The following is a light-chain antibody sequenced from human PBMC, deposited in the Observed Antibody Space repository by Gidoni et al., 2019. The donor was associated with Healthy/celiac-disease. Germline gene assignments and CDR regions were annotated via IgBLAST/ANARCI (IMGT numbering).Light chain of an antibody. J-gene: IGKJ4*01. Sequence: IGLTQSPGTLSLSPGERATRSCRASQSVSSSYVAWYQQKPGQAPRLLIYGASSRATGIPDRFSGSGSGTDFTLTISRLEPEDFAVYYCQQYGSSPLTFGGGTKVEIK. CDR2: GAS. CDR1: QSVSSSY. CDR3: QQYGSSPLT. V-gene: IGKV3-20*01.